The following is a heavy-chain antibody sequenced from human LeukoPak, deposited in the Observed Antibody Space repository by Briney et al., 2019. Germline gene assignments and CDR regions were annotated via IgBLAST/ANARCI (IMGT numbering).Heavy chain of an antibody. Sequence: PSETLSLTCTVSGGSIGSGAYYWSWIRQHPGKGLEWIGYIYYSGSTYYNPSLKSRVTISLDTSKNQFSLKLSSVTAADTAVYHCARSLSGGFSDYWGQGTLVTVSS. V-gene: IGHV4-31*03. CDR3: ARSLSGGFSDY. CDR1: GGSIGSGAYY. J-gene: IGHJ4*02. D-gene: IGHD1-26*01. CDR2: IYYSGST.